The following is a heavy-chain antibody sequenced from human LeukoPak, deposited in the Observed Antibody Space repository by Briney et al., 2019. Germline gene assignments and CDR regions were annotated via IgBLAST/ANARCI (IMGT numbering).Heavy chain of an antibody. J-gene: IGHJ4*02. V-gene: IGHV3-48*04. CDR2: ISSSGTTI. D-gene: IGHD3-16*02. CDR3: ARGGSYPFDY. Sequence: GGSLRLSCAASGFTFSSYSMNWVRQAPGKGLEWVSYISSSGTTIYYADSVKGRFTISRDNTKNSVHLQMNSLRADDTAVYYCARGGSYPFDYWGQGTLVTVSS. CDR1: GFTFSSYS.